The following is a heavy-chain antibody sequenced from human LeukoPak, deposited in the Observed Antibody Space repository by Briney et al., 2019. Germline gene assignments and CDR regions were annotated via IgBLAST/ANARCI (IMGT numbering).Heavy chain of an antibody. CDR1: GFTFSSYA. Sequence: GGSLRLSCAASGFTFSSYAMHWVRQAPGKGLEWVAVISYDGSNKYYADSVKGRFTIPRDNSKNTLYLQMNSLRAEDTAVYYCARDQRWVLPLTTVIQIPSYYFDYWGQGTLVTVSS. J-gene: IGHJ4*02. D-gene: IGHD4-11*01. CDR3: ARDQRWVLPLTTVIQIPSYYFDY. V-gene: IGHV3-30-3*01. CDR2: ISYDGSNK.